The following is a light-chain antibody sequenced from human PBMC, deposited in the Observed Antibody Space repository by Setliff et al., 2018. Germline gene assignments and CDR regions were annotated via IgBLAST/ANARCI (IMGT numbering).Light chain of an antibody. Sequence: QSALTQPPSASGSPGQSVTISCTGTSSDVGGYNYVSWYQQHPGKAPKLMIYDVSNRPSGVSNRFSGSKSGNTASLTISGLQAEDEADYYCSSYTGTYVFGSGTKATVL. CDR2: DVS. CDR3: SSYTGTYV. J-gene: IGLJ1*01. V-gene: IGLV2-14*03. CDR1: SSDVGGYNY.